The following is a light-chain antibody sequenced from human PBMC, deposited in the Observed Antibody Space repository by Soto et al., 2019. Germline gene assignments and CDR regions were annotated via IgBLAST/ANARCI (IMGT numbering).Light chain of an antibody. Sequence: DIQMTQSPSSLSSSVGDRVTITCRASQGFRNDLGWYQQKPGKAPKRMIYATSSLQSGVPSRFSGCGSGTDFTLIISSLQPEDIATYDCLQHKSYPLTFGGGTKVDIK. CDR1: QGFRND. CDR2: ATS. V-gene: IGKV1-17*01. J-gene: IGKJ4*01. CDR3: LQHKSYPLT.